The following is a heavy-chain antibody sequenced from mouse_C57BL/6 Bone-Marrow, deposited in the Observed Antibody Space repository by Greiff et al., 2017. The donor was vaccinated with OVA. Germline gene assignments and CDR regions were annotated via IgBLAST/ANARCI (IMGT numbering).Heavy chain of an antibody. CDR2: IDPSDSYT. Sequence: VKLQQPGAELVRPGTSVKLSCKASGYTFTSYWMHWVKQRPGQGLEWIGVIDPSDSYTNYNQKFKGKATLTVDTSSSTAYMQLSSLTSEDSAVYYCARWDGYYVRAYAMDYWGQGTSVTVSS. D-gene: IGHD2-3*01. CDR1: GYTFTSYW. V-gene: IGHV1-59*01. J-gene: IGHJ4*01. CDR3: ARWDGYYVRAYAMDY.